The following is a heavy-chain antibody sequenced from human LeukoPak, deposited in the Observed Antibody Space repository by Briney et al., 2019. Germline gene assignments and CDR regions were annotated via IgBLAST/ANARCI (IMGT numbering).Heavy chain of an antibody. Sequence: PSETLSLTCTVSGGSISSSSYYWGWIRQPPGKGLEWIGSIYYSGSTNYNPSLKGRVTISVDTSKNQFSLKLSSVTAADTAVYYCARAYSSSRVFDPWGQGTLVTVSS. J-gene: IGHJ5*02. CDR1: GGSISSSSYY. CDR2: IYYSGST. V-gene: IGHV4-39*07. CDR3: ARAYSSSRVFDP. D-gene: IGHD6-13*01.